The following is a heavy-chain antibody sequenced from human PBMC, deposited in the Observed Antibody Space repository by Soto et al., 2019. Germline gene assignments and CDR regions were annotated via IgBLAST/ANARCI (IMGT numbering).Heavy chain of an antibody. V-gene: IGHV4-39*07. J-gene: IGHJ6*03. CDR2: VHYSGNT. CDR3: ARVGSTSSPGVRTTVYYYYYMDV. D-gene: IGHD2-2*01. CDR1: GDSISSGRFH. Sequence: SQTLSLSCSVCGDSISSGRFHWGWIRKTPGKGLEFIASVHYSGNTHYNPSLRSRVTISVDTSKSHFSLKLSSVTAADTAVYYCARVGSTSSPGVRTTVYYYYYMDVWGKGTTVTVSS.